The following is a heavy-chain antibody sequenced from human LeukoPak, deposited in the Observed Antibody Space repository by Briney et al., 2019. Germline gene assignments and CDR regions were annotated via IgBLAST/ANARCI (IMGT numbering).Heavy chain of an antibody. J-gene: IGHJ4*02. CDR2: ISSSSSYT. V-gene: IGHV3-21*01. CDR1: GFSFNTYY. D-gene: IGHD6-13*01. Sequence: PGGSLRLSCVVSGFSFNTYYMDWVRQAPGKGLEWVSSISSSSSYTYYADSVKGRFAISRDNAKNSLYLQMNSLRAEDTAVYYCARDLMGIAYRGAFYYWGQGTLVTVSS. CDR3: ARDLMGIAYRGAFYY.